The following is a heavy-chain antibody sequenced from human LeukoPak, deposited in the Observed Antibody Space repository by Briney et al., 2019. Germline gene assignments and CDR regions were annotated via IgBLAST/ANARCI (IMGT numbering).Heavy chain of an antibody. Sequence: ASVKVSCKASGYTFTNYYMHWVRQAPGQGLEWMGIINPSGGGTTYAQKFPGRVTMTRDKSTSTVYMELSSLRSEDTAMYYCARDYGSLTYYFDYWGQGTLITVSS. J-gene: IGHJ4*02. D-gene: IGHD1-26*01. CDR2: INPSGGGT. V-gene: IGHV1-46*01. CDR3: ARDYGSLTYYFDY. CDR1: GYTFTNYY.